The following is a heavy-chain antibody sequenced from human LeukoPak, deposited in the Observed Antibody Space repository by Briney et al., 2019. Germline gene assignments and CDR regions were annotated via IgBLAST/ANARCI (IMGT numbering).Heavy chain of an antibody. CDR1: GGSISSGSW. V-gene: IGHV4-4*02. CDR2: IHHSGNT. J-gene: IGHJ3*02. Sequence: SETLSLTCDVSGGSISSGSWWSWVRQPPGKGLEWIGEIHHSGNTNYNLSLKSRVTISIDKSKNQFSLKLSAVTAADTAVYYCARGGAGQLVLWAFDIWGQGTMVTVSS. CDR3: ARGGAGQLVLWAFDI. D-gene: IGHD6-13*01.